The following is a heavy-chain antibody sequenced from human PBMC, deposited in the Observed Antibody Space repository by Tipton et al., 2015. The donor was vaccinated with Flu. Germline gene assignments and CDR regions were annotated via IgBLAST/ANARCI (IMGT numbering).Heavy chain of an antibody. CDR2: IYYSGST. CDR3: ARQEDYDYYMDV. CDR1: GGSISSYY. V-gene: IGHV4-59*08. Sequence: TLSLTCTVSGGSISSYYWSWIRQPPGKGLEWIGYIYYSGSTNYNPSLKSRVTISVDTSKNQFSLKLSSVTAADTAVYYCARQEDYDYYMDVWGKGTTVTVSS. J-gene: IGHJ6*03.